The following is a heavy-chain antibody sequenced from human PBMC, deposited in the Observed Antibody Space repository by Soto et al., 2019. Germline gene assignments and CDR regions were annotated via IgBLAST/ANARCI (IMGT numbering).Heavy chain of an antibody. D-gene: IGHD2-15*01. CDR3: ARVYCSGGSCYSIDY. V-gene: IGHV1-46*03. CDR1: GYTFTSYY. J-gene: IGHJ4*02. Sequence: ASVKVSCKASGYTFTSYYMHWVRQAPGQGLEWMGIINPSGGSSNYAQKFQGRVTMTRDTSTSTVYMELSSLRSEDTAVYYCARVYCSGGSCYSIDYWGQGTLVAVSS. CDR2: INPSGGSS.